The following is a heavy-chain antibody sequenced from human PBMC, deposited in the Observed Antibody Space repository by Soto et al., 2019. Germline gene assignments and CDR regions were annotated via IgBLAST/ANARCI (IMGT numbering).Heavy chain of an antibody. D-gene: IGHD1-26*01. CDR3: ARGIYSKVGATIWFDP. CDR1: GGSINSYY. V-gene: IGHV4-4*07. CDR2: IYPSGTT. J-gene: IGHJ5*02. Sequence: QVQLQESGPLLVKPSETLSLTCTVSGGSINSYYWSWIRQPAGKGLEWIGRIYPSGTTNYNPSLKSRVTMSVDTSKNRFSLNLSSVTAADTAVYYCARGIYSKVGATIWFDPWGQGTLVTVSS.